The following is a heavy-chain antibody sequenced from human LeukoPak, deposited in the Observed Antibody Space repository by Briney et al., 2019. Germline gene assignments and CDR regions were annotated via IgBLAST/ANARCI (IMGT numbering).Heavy chain of an antibody. J-gene: IGHJ3*02. CDR3: ARERHYYDSSHYAFDI. CDR1: GGSISSYY. Sequence: SETLSLTWTVSGGSISSYYWSWIRQPPGKGLEWIGYIYYSGSTNYNPSLKSRVTISVDTSKNQFSLKLSSVTAADTAVYYCARERHYYDSSHYAFDIWGQGTMVTVSS. V-gene: IGHV4-59*01. D-gene: IGHD3-22*01. CDR2: IYYSGST.